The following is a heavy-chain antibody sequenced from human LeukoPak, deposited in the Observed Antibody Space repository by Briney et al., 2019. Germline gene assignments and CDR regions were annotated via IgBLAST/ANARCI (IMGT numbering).Heavy chain of an antibody. CDR1: GYSFANYG. Sequence: ASVKVSCKASGYSFANYGFNWLRQAPGQGLEWMGWISAYNGNTNYAQKLQGRVTMTTDTSTSTAYMELRSLRSDDTAVYYCARSPCSGGSCYLGYWGQGTLVTVSS. CDR3: ARSPCSGGSCYLGY. CDR2: ISAYNGNT. V-gene: IGHV1-18*01. D-gene: IGHD2-15*01. J-gene: IGHJ4*02.